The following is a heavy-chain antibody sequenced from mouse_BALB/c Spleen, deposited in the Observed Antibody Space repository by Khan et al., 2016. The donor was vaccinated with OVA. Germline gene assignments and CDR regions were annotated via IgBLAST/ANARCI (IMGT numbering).Heavy chain of an antibody. V-gene: IGHV2-6*02. CDR2: IWRDGST. CDR1: GFSLTRYG. CDR3: DRDANYYGRGNLDV. Sequence: QVQLKESGPGLVAPSQSLSITCTASGFSLTRYGVHWVRQPPGKGLEWLVVIWRDGSTTYNSVIKSSLSISKDNSKSQIFLKLNSLQTDDTDMYHCDRDANYYGRGNLDVWGAGTTVTVSS. D-gene: IGHD1-1*01. J-gene: IGHJ1*01.